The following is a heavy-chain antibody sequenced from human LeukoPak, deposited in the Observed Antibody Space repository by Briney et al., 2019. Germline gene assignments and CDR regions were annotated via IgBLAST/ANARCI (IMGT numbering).Heavy chain of an antibody. Sequence: GGSLRLSCAASGFTFNTAWMSWVRQAPGTGLEYIGRIKSETDGGTTYYAAPLKGRFTISRDDSKNTLYLQMNSLKIEDTALYYCTKDLGLWGQGTLVTVSS. CDR3: TKDLGL. CDR2: IKSETDGGTT. V-gene: IGHV3-15*01. CDR1: GFTFNTAW. J-gene: IGHJ1*01.